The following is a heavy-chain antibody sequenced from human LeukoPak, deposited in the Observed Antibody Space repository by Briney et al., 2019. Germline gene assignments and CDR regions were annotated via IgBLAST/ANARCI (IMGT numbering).Heavy chain of an antibody. J-gene: IGHJ6*02. D-gene: IGHD1-14*01. CDR1: GYTFNGYY. CDR2: INPNSGGT. Sequence: GASVKVSCKASGYTFNGYYMHWVRQAPGQGLEWMGWINPNSGGTNYAQKFQGRVTITRDTSISTAYLELSRMRSDDTAVYYCARATPSRNPYYYYGMDVWGQGTTVTVSS. CDR3: ARATPSRNPYYYYGMDV. V-gene: IGHV1-2*02.